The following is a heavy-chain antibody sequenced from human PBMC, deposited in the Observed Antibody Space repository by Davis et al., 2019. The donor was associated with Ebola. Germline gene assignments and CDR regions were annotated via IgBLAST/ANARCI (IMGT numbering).Heavy chain of an antibody. D-gene: IGHD6-13*01. CDR1: GFTFSDYY. J-gene: IGHJ6*02. CDR2: ICSSGSTI. CDR3: AAVPLYSSSWYGYYGMDV. V-gene: IGHV3-11*01. Sequence: PGGSLRLSCAASGFTFSDYYMSWIRQAPGSSLPSFSYICSSGSTIYYADSVKGRFTISRDNAKNSLYLQMNSLRAEDTAVYYCAAVPLYSSSWYGYYGMDVWGQGTTVTVSS.